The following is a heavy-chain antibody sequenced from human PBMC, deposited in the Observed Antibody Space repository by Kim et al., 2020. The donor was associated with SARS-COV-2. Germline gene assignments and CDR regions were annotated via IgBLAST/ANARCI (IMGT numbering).Heavy chain of an antibody. V-gene: IGHV1-3*01. D-gene: IGHD1-1*01. CDR2: GNT. Sequence: GNTKYSQKFQGRVTITRDTSASTAYMELSSLRSEDTAVYYCARVGNWRVYWGQGTLVTVSS. CDR3: ARVGNWRVY. J-gene: IGHJ4*02.